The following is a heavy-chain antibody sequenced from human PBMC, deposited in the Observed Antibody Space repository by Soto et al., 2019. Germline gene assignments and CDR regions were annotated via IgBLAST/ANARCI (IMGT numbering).Heavy chain of an antibody. CDR1: GFTFSNAW. J-gene: IGHJ5*02. Sequence: EVQLVESGGGLVKPGGSLRLSCAASGFTFSNAWMNWVRQAPGKGLEWVGRIKSKTDGGTTDYAAPVKGRFTISRDDSKTTLYLQMKSLKTEDTAVYYCTTDGAVSEMNWFDPWGQGTLVTVSS. D-gene: IGHD6-19*01. CDR2: IKSKTDGGTT. CDR3: TTDGAVSEMNWFDP. V-gene: IGHV3-15*07.